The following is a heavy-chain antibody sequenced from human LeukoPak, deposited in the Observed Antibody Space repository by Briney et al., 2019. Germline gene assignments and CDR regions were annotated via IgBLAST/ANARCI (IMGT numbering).Heavy chain of an antibody. Sequence: ASVKVSCKASGYTFTGYYMHWLRQAPGQGLEWMGWINPNSGGTNYEQKFQGRVTMTRDTSISTAYMELSRLRSDDTAVYYCARDYYGSGSLDYWGQGTLVTVSS. CDR3: ARDYYGSGSLDY. CDR2: INPNSGGT. V-gene: IGHV1-2*02. J-gene: IGHJ4*02. CDR1: GYTFTGYY. D-gene: IGHD3-10*01.